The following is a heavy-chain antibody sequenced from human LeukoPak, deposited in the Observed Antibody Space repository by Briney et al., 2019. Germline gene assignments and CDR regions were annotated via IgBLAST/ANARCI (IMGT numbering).Heavy chain of an antibody. CDR3: AKDFGSTVTTFYAFDI. D-gene: IGHD4-17*01. CDR1: GFTFNNYA. V-gene: IGHV3-23*01. Sequence: PGGSLRLSCAASGFTFNNYATSWVRQAPGKWLEWVSSISDSGDSTYYADSVKGRFTISRDNSKNTLYLQMTSLRAEDTAVYYCAKDFGSTVTTFYAFDIRGQGTMVTVSS. J-gene: IGHJ3*02. CDR2: ISDSGDST.